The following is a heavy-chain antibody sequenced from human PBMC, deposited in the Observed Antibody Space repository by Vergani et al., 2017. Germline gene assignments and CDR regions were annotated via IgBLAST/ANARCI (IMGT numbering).Heavy chain of an antibody. J-gene: IGHJ4*02. Sequence: EEQLVESGGGLVQPGGSLRLSCAASGFTFSSYSMNWVRQAPGKGLEWVSYISSSSSTIYYADSVKGRFTISRDNAKNSLYLQMNSLRAEDTAVYYCMGYCSSTTCYAGADRAYCGPGTLLTVSS. CDR3: MGYCSSTTCYAGADRAY. V-gene: IGHV3-48*01. CDR1: GFTFSSYS. D-gene: IGHD2-2*01. CDR2: ISSSSSTI.